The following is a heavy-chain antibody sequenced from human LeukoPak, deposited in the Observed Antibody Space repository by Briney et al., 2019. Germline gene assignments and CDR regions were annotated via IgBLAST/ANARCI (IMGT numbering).Heavy chain of an antibody. CDR3: ARGPRFGELLWHWFDP. Sequence: SETLSLTCTVSGGSISSYYWSWIRQPPGKGLEWIGYIYYSGSTNYNPSLKSRVTISVDTSKNQFSLKLRSVTAADTAVYYCARGPRFGELLWHWFDPWGQGTLVTVSS. CDR1: GGSISSYY. CDR2: IYYSGST. D-gene: IGHD3-10*01. V-gene: IGHV4-59*08. J-gene: IGHJ5*02.